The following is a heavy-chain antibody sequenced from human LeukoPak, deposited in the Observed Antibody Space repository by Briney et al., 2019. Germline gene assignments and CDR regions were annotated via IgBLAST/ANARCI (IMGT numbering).Heavy chain of an antibody. CDR1: GFSFSSYG. D-gene: IGHD4-17*01. CDR3: ARDPGDYGDFYFDY. V-gene: IGHV3-30*02. CDR2: IRSDGSNK. Sequence: GGSLRLSCAGSGFSFSSYGMHWVRQAPGKGLEWMAFIRSDGSNKYYADSVKGRFTISRDNSKNTLYLQMNSLRAEDTAVYYCARDPGDYGDFYFDYWGQGTLVTVSS. J-gene: IGHJ4*02.